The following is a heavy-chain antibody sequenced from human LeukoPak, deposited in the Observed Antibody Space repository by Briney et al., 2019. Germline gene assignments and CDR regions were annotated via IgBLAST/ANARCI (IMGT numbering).Heavy chain of an antibody. J-gene: IGHJ6*03. CDR3: ARQVPSYYYYMDV. CDR2: IYSSGST. D-gene: IGHD2-2*01. Sequence: WETLSLTCTVSGGSISGYYWSWIRQPPGKELERIGYIYSSGSTDYNPSLKSRVTISVDTPRNQFSLKLSSVTAADTAVYYCARQVPSYYYYMDVWGKGTTVTVSS. CDR1: GGSISGYY. V-gene: IGHV4-4*09.